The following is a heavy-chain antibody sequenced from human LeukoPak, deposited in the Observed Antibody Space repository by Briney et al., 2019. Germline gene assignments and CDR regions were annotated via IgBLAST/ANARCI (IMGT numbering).Heavy chain of an antibody. CDR1: GFTFSSYS. Sequence: GGSLRLSCAASGFTFSSYSMNWARQAPGKGLEWVSSISSSSSYIYYADSVKGRFTISRDNAKNSLYLQMNSLRAEDTAVYYCARDRGSSGWYETFDIWGQGTMVTVSS. CDR3: ARDRGSSGWYETFDI. J-gene: IGHJ3*02. V-gene: IGHV3-21*01. D-gene: IGHD6-19*01. CDR2: ISSSSSYI.